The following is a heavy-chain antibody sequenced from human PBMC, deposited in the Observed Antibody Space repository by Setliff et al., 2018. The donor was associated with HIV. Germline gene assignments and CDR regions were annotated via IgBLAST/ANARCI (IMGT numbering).Heavy chain of an antibody. CDR3: ARHLSATGTFDY. V-gene: IGHV5-51*01. CDR2: IYPDESDS. Sequence: PGESLKISCKGSGYSFTSNWIGWVRQMPGKGLEWMGVIYPDESDSRYSPSFRGQVTISADKSINTAYLQWSSLKASDTAMYYCARHLSATGTFDYWGQGTLVTVSS. D-gene: IGHD7-27*01. CDR1: GYSFTSNW. J-gene: IGHJ4*02.